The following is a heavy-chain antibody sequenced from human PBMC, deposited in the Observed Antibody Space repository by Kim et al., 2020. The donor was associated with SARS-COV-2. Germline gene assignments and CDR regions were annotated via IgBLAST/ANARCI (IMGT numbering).Heavy chain of an antibody. D-gene: IGHD3-3*01. V-gene: IGHV3-43*02. CDR2: ISGDGGST. Sequence: GGSLRLSCAASGFTFDDYAMHWVRQAPGKGLEWVSLISGDGGSTYYADSVKGRFTISRDNSKNSLYLQMNSLRTEDTALYYCAKDHAAGENYDFWSGYPNGVGWFDPWGQGTLVTVSS. J-gene: IGHJ5*02. CDR3: AKDHAAGENYDFWSGYPNGVGWFDP. CDR1: GFTFDDYA.